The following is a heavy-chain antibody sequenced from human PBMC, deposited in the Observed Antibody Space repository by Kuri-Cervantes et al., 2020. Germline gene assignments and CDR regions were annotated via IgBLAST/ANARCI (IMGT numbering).Heavy chain of an antibody. D-gene: IGHD4-17*01. Sequence: ASVKVSCKASGYTFTSYDINWVRQATGQGLEWMGWMNPNSGNTGYAQKFQGRVTMTRNTSISTAYMELSGLRSEDTAVYYCARFGDYDEYFQHWGQGTLVTVSS. V-gene: IGHV1-8*01. CDR1: GYTFTSYD. CDR3: ARFGDYDEYFQH. CDR2: MNPNSGNT. J-gene: IGHJ1*01.